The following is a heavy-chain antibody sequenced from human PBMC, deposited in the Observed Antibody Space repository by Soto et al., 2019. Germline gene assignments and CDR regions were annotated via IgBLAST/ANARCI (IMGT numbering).Heavy chain of an antibody. J-gene: IGHJ4*02. CDR1: GFTFTSYS. Sequence: GESLKISCAVSGFTFTSYSMSWVRQAPGEGLEWVANIQQDGSEKYYVDSVKGRFTISRDNAKNSLYLQMNSLRAEDTAVYYCARDLPGYCTTTDCYSYFDYWGQGTLVTVS. D-gene: IGHD2-2*02. V-gene: IGHV3-7*03. CDR2: IQQDGSEK. CDR3: ARDLPGYCTTTDCYSYFDY.